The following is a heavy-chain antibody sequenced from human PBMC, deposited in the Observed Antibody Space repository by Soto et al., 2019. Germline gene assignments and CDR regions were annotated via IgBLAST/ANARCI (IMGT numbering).Heavy chain of an antibody. CDR2: ISYDGSNK. Sequence: QVQLVESGGGVVQPGRSLRLSCAASGFTFSSYGMHWVRQAPGKGLEWVAVISYDGSNKYYADSVKGRFTISRDNSKNTLYLQMNSLRAEDTAVYYCAKSRRGMIMFGGVIVYWGQGTLVTVSS. CDR1: GFTFSSYG. CDR3: AKSRRGMIMFGGVIVY. J-gene: IGHJ4*02. D-gene: IGHD3-16*02. V-gene: IGHV3-30*18.